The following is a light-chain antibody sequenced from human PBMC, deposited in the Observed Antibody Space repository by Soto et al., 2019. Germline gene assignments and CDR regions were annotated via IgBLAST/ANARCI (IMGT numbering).Light chain of an antibody. J-gene: IGLJ2*01. V-gene: IGLV2-8*01. CDR1: GSDVGGYNY. CDR3: TAWDGSLNNVL. Sequence: QSALAQPAAGSGSPGQSITISCTGTGSDVGGYNYVSWYQQHPGKAPKLLIYGNNQRPSGVPDRFSGSKSGTSASLAISGLRSEDEAEYYCTAWDGSLNNVLFGGGTKVTVL. CDR2: GNN.